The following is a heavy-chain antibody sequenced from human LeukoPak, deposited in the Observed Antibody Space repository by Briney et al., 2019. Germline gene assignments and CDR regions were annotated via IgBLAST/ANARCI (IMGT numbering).Heavy chain of an antibody. CDR2: VSNSGNS. D-gene: IGHD2-21*01. Sequence: SETLPHTFVGTGASNSSHYWSWMRQPPGKGVEGIGYVSNSGNSRYNASLKSRVSMSVDTSKNQFSLNLRSVSAADTAVHYCATMGRTCDKPDCYSWLDPRGQGILVTVSS. V-gene: IGHV4-59*11. CDR1: GASNSSHY. J-gene: IGHJ5*02. CDR3: ATMGRTCDKPDCYSWLDP.